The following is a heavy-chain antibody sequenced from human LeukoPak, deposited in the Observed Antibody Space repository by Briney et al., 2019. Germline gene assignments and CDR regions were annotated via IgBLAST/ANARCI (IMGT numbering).Heavy chain of an antibody. CDR2: IYYSGST. CDR3: ARTPRYPTNYNFDY. V-gene: IGHV4-59*01. Sequence: ASETLSLTCTVSGGSISSYYWSWIRQPPGKGLEWIGYIYYSGSTNYNPSLKSRVTISVDTSKNQFSLKLSSVTAADTAVYYCARTPRYPTNYNFDYWGQGTLVTVSS. J-gene: IGHJ4*02. D-gene: IGHD4/OR15-4a*01. CDR1: GGSISSYY.